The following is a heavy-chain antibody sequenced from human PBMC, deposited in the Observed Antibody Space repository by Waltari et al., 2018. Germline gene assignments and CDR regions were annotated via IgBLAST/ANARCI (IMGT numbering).Heavy chain of an antibody. J-gene: IGHJ4*02. CDR3: ARARQRRVVPAAICFDY. Sequence: QVQLQESGPGLVKPSETLSLTCTVSGGSISSYYWSWIRQPPGKGLEWIGYIHYSGSNNYNPPHKSRVTISVDTSKKHFSLKLSSVTAADTAVYYCARARQRRVVPAAICFDYWGQGTLVTVSS. CDR2: IHYSGSN. D-gene: IGHD2-2*01. CDR1: GGSISSYY. V-gene: IGHV4-59*01.